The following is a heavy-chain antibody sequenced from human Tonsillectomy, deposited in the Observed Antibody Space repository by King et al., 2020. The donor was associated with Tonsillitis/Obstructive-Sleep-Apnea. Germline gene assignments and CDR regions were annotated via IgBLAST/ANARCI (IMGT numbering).Heavy chain of an antibody. J-gene: IGHJ3*02. CDR1: GFTFDDYA. V-gene: IGHV3-9*01. CDR3: AQDMGQRTWMAFDI. CDR2: ISWNRGSI. Sequence: VQLVESGGGLVQPGRSLRLSCAASGFTFDDYAMHWVRQAPGKGLEWVSGISWNRGSIGYADSVKGRFTISRDNAKNSLYLQMNSLRAEDTALYYCAQDMGQRTWMAFDIWGQGTMVTVSS. D-gene: IGHD1-1*01.